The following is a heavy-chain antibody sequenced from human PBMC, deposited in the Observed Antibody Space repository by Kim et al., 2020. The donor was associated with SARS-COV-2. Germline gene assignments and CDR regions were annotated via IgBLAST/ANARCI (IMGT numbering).Heavy chain of an antibody. V-gene: IGHV7-4-1*02. D-gene: IGHD6-13*01. J-gene: IGHJ4*02. CDR3: ARVGKQQPRVGDFDY. Sequence: ASVKVSCKASGYTFTSYAMNWVRQAPGQGLEWMGWINTNTGNPTYAQGFTGRFVFSLDTSVSTAYLQISSLKAEDTAVYYCARVGKQQPRVGDFDYWGQGSLVTVSP. CDR1: GYTFTSYA. CDR2: INTNTGNP.